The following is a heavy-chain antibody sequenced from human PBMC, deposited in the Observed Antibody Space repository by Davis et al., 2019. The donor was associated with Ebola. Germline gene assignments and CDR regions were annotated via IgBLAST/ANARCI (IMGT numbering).Heavy chain of an antibody. J-gene: IGHJ4*02. CDR1: GGSISSSSYY. V-gene: IGHV4-39*01. CDR2: IYYSGST. D-gene: IGHD7-27*01. Sequence: MPSETLSLTCTVSGGSISSSSYYWGWIRQPPGKGLEWIGSIYYSGSTYYNPSLKSRVTTSVDTSKNQFSLKLRSVTAADTAVYYCARQHAGATRGWGQGTLVTVSS. CDR3: ARQHAGATRG.